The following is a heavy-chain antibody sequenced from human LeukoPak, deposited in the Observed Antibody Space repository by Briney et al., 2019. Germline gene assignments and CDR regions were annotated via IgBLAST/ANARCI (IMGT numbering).Heavy chain of an antibody. V-gene: IGHV3-30*03. CDR1: GFTFSSYG. J-gene: IGHJ4*02. CDR3: AREGGPYYHPSSPFDY. CDR2: ISYDGSNK. Sequence: GGSLRLSCAASGFTFSSYGMHWVRQAPGKGLEWVAVISYDGSNKYYADSVKGRFAISRDNYKNTLHLQMNRLRPGDTAVYYCAREGGPYYHPSSPFDYWGLGTLVTVSS. D-gene: IGHD3-22*01.